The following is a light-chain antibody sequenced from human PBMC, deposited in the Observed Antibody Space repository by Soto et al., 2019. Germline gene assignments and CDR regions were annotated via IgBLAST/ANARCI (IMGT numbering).Light chain of an antibody. CDR2: VAS. CDR3: QRFGSSPPVI. CDR1: QSVSSSY. V-gene: IGKV3-20*01. Sequence: EIVLTQSPCTLSLSTGDRATLSCRASQSVSSSYLAWDQQKPGQAPRLLIYVASSRATGIPDRFRGSGSGSEFRLTISGLEPEDFAVYFCQRFGSSPPVIFGQGTLLEI. J-gene: IGKJ5*01.